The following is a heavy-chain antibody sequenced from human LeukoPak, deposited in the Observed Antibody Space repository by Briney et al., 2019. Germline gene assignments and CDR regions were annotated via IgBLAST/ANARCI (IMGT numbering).Heavy chain of an antibody. V-gene: IGHV1-46*01. CDR3: AKDYDSSGWDAFDI. CDR1: GYTFIDYY. Sequence: ASVKVSCKASGYTFIDYYMHWVRQAPGQGLEWMGIINPSGGTTSYAQKFQGRVTMTRDTSTSTVYMDLSSLRSEDTALYYCAKDYDSSGWDAFDIWGQGTMVTVSS. J-gene: IGHJ3*02. D-gene: IGHD3-22*01. CDR2: INPSGGTT.